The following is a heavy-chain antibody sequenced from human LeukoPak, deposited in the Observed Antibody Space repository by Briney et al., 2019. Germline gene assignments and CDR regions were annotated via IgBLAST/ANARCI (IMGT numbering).Heavy chain of an antibody. D-gene: IGHD5-18*01. Sequence: PGGSLRLSCAASGFTFSSYWMHWVGQAPGKGLVWVSRINSDGSSTSYADSVKGRFTISRDNAKNTLYLQMNSLRAEDTAVYYCARDRGQQYTAMVTGYWFDPWGQGTLVTVSS. CDR1: GFTFSSYW. V-gene: IGHV3-74*01. CDR3: ARDRGQQYTAMVTGYWFDP. CDR2: INSDGSST. J-gene: IGHJ5*02.